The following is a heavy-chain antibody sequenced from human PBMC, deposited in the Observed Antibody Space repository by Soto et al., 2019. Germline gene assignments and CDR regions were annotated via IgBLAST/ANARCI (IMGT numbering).Heavy chain of an antibody. CDR3: ARGAGRTPIPQRGWFDP. CDR2: ISTYNGKT. CDR1: GYTFTSYG. J-gene: IGHJ5*02. V-gene: IGHV1-18*04. Sequence: QVQLVQSGTEVKTPGASVKVSCKASGYTFTSYGISWVRQAPGQGLEWMGWISTYNGKTVYAQKFQGRLTMTTDTSTTTIYMDLRSLRSIDTAIYYCARGAGRTPIPQRGWFDPWGQGTLVTVSS. D-gene: IGHD1-1*01.